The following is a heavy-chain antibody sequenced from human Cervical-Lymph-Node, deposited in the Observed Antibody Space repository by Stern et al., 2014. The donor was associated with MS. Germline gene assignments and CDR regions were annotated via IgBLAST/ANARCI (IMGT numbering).Heavy chain of an antibody. CDR2: ISSSGSSI. D-gene: IGHD6-19*01. J-gene: IGHJ4*02. CDR1: GFIFSDYY. CDR3: ARGDRAVTGAIDY. Sequence: VHLVESGGGLVKPGGSLRLSCAASGFIFSDYYMSWIRRAQGKGLAWVSYISSSGSSIFYADSGKGRFTISRDNAENSLYLQMNSLRAEDTAVYYCARGDRAVTGAIDYWGQGTLVTVSS. V-gene: IGHV3-11*01.